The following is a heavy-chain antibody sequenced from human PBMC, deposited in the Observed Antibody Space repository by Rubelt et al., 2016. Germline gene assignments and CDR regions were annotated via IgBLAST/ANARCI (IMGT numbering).Heavy chain of an antibody. CDR2: IYYSGST. D-gene: IGHD1-1*01. Sequence: GWIRQPPGKGLEWIGSIYYSGSTYYNPSLKSRVTISVDTSKNQFSLKLSSVTAADTAVYYCARRHGRGWFDPWGQGTLVTVSS. V-gene: IGHV4-39*01. CDR3: ARRHGRGWFDP. J-gene: IGHJ5*02.